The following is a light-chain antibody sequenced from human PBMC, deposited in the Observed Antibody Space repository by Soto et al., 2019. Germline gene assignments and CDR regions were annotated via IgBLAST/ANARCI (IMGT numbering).Light chain of an antibody. CDR2: EVS. CDR1: SSDVGGYNY. J-gene: IGLJ2*01. V-gene: IGLV2-8*01. Sequence: QSVLTQPPSASGSPGQSVTISCTGTSSDVGGYNYVSWYQQHPGKAPKFLIFEVSRRRSGVPDRFSGSKSGNTASLTVSGLQADDEADYYCSSYAGSNNPVIFGGGTKLTVL. CDR3: SSYAGSNNPVI.